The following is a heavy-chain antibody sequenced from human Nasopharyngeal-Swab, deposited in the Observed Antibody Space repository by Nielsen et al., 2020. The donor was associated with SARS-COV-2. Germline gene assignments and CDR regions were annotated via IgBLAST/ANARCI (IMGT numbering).Heavy chain of an antibody. V-gene: IGHV4-61*01. Sequence: SETLSLTSTVSGGSVSTGSYSWAWIRQPPGNGLEWIGYIYNNGSTKYNPSLKSRVTISVDTSKNQFSLKLNSVTAADTAVYYCARARDWGSYFYYYYMDVWGNGTTVTVSS. CDR3: ARARDWGSYFYYYYMDV. J-gene: IGHJ6*03. CDR2: IYNNGST. D-gene: IGHD7-27*01. CDR1: GGSVSTGSYS.